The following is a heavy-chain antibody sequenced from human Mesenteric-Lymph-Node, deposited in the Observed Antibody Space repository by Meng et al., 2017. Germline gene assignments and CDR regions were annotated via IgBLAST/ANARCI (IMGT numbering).Heavy chain of an antibody. CDR3: ARGKQDAWELLAY. CDR1: GVSISSNIR. CDR2: IDDSGST. J-gene: IGHJ4*02. V-gene: IGHV4-4*02. D-gene: IGHD1-26*01. Sequence: VQPQESGPGLVKPSGTLSLTCGFSGVSISSNIRWTWVRQPPGKGLEWIGDIDDSGSTNYNPSLNSRISISLDKSKNHFSLKVNSVTAADTAVYYCARGKQDAWELLAYWGQGALVTVSS.